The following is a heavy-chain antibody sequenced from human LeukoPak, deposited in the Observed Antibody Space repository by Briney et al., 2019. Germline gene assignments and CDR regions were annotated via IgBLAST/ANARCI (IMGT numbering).Heavy chain of an antibody. V-gene: IGHV1-2*04. J-gene: IGHJ4*02. D-gene: IGHD3-16*01. CDR1: GYTFTCYY. CDR2: INPNSGGT. Sequence: ASVKVSCKASGYTFTCYYMDWVRQAPGQGLEWMGWINPNSGGTNYAQKFQGWVTMTRDTSISTAYMELSRLRSDDTAVYYCARVKNKITFGDRTLWYWGQGTLVTVSS. CDR3: ARVKNKITFGDRTLWY.